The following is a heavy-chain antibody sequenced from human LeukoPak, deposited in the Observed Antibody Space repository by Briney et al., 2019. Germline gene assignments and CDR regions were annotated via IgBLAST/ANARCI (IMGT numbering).Heavy chain of an antibody. Sequence: GGSLRLSCAASGFTFSSYGMNWVRQAPGKGLEWVSAINGGGGNTYYADSVKGRFTISRDNAKNSLYLQMNSLRAEDTAVYYCARYYYGSGSHYYYMDVWGKGTTVTVSS. V-gene: IGHV3-23*01. J-gene: IGHJ6*03. D-gene: IGHD3-10*01. CDR1: GFTFSSYG. CDR3: ARYYYGSGSHYYYMDV. CDR2: INGGGGNT.